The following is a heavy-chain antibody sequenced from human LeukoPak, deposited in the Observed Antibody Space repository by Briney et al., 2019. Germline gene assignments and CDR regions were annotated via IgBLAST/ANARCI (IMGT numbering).Heavy chain of an antibody. Sequence: PSETLSLTCAVYGASFSGYYWSWIRQPPGKGLEWIGEINHSGSTNYNPSLKSRVTISVDTSKNQFSLKLSSVTAADTAVYYCARRRWTTVTMWAFDIWGEGTMVTVSS. J-gene: IGHJ3*02. CDR1: GASFSGYY. CDR2: INHSGST. V-gene: IGHV4-34*01. D-gene: IGHD4-17*01. CDR3: ARRRWTTVTMWAFDI.